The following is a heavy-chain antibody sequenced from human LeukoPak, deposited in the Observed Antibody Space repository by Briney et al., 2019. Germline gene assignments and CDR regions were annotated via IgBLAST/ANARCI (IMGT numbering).Heavy chain of an antibody. CDR1: GFTFSRYS. CDR3: AREEGVPAATN. CDR2: ISSSCSYI. V-gene: IGHV3-21*01. Sequence: GGSLRLSCAASGFTFSRYSMNWVRQAPGKGLEWVSSISSSCSYIYYADSVKGRFTISRDNAKNSLYLQMNSLRAEDTAVYYCAREEGVPAATNWGQGTLVTVSS. J-gene: IGHJ4*02. D-gene: IGHD2-2*01.